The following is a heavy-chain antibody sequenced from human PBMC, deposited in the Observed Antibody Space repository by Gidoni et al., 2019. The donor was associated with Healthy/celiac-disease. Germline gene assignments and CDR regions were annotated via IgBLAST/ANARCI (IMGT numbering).Heavy chain of an antibody. CDR2: IYHRGST. J-gene: IGHJ4*02. Sequence: QAQLQESGPGLVKPSGTLSLTCAVPGGSISRRNWWSWVRQPPGKGLEWIGEIYHRGSTNYNPSLKSRVTISVDKSKNQFSLKLSSVTAADTAVYYCARGLLSGSYLSGYFDYWGQGTLVTVSS. CDR3: ARGLLSGSYLSGYFDY. V-gene: IGHV4-4*02. CDR1: GGSISRRNW. D-gene: IGHD1-26*01.